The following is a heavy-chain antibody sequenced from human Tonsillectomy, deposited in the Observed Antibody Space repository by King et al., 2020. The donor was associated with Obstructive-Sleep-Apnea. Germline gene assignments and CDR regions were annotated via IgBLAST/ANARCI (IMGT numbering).Heavy chain of an antibody. D-gene: IGHD2-2*01. J-gene: IGHJ5*02. CDR1: GFTFSRHG. V-gene: IGHV3-33*01. Sequence: VQLVESGGGVVQPGRSLRLACAASGFTFSRHGMHWVRQAPGKGPEWVAFIWYDGSNKYYGDSVKGRFTISRDNSKNTLYLQMNSLRAEDTAVYYCARDRGECSSVRCRFFPSPDWFDPWGQGTLVTVSS. CDR3: ARDRGECSSVRCRFFPSPDWFDP. CDR2: IWYDGSNK.